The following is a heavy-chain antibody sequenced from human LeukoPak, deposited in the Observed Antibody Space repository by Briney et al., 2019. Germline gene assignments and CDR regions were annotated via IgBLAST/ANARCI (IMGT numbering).Heavy chain of an antibody. CDR3: ARGPDY. CDR1: GFTFSSYA. Sequence: EGSPRLSCAASGFTFSSYAMHWVRQAPGKGLEYVSAISSNGGSTYYANSVKGRFTISRDNSKNTLYLQMGSLRAEDMAVYYCARGPDYWGQGTLVTVSS. J-gene: IGHJ4*02. V-gene: IGHV3-64*01. CDR2: ISSNGGST.